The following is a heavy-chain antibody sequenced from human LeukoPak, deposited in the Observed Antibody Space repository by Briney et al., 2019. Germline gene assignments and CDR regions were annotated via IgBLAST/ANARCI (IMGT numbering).Heavy chain of an antibody. Sequence: SETLSLTCTVSGGSISSYYWSWIRQPPGKGLEWIGYIYYSGSTNYNPSLKSRVTISVDTTKNQFSLRLSSVTAADTAVYYCARLALNCSSTSCYYFDYWGQGTLVTVSS. V-gene: IGHV4-59*08. D-gene: IGHD2-2*01. CDR2: IYYSGST. CDR3: ARLALNCSSTSCYYFDY. CDR1: GGSISSYY. J-gene: IGHJ4*02.